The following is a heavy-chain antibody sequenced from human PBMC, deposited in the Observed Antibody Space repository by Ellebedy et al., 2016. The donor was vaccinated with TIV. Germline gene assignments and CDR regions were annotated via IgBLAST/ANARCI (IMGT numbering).Heavy chain of an antibody. D-gene: IGHD6-13*01. J-gene: IGHJ4*02. CDR2: TNQSGST. CDR3: ATGRGVWGTAAGRLDH. Sequence: SETLSLTXAVNGGSFSGYYWTWIRQSPGKGLEWIGETNQSGSTKYTPSLMRRVTISADTSKNQFSLRLTPVTAADTAVYYCATGRGVWGTAAGRLDHWGQGTLVTVSS. CDR1: GGSFSGYY. V-gene: IGHV4-34*01.